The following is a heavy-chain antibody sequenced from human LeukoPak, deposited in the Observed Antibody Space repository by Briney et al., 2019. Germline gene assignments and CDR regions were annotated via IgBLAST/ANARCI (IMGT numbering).Heavy chain of an antibody. CDR1: GGYISSYY. J-gene: IGHJ4*02. CDR3: ARALFGGDHRMGY. CDR2: IYYSGSS. Sequence: SETLSLTCTVSGGYISSYYWSWIRQPSGKGLEWIGYIYYSGSSDYNPSLKSRVTISVDTSKNQISLKLSSVTAADTAVYYCARALFGGDHRMGYWGQGTLVTVSS. V-gene: IGHV4-59*01. D-gene: IGHD2-21*01.